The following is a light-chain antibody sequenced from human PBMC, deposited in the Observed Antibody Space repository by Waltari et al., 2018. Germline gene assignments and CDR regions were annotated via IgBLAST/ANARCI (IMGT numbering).Light chain of an antibody. CDR2: AAS. Sequence: DIQMTQSPSSLSASVGDRVTITCRASQSISSYLNWYQQKPGKAPKLLIYAASSLQRGVPSRFSGSGSGTDFTLTISSLQPEDFATYYCQQSYSTPPNGLTFGGGTKVEIK. V-gene: IGKV1-39*01. CDR1: QSISSY. J-gene: IGKJ4*01. CDR3: QQSYSTPPNGLT.